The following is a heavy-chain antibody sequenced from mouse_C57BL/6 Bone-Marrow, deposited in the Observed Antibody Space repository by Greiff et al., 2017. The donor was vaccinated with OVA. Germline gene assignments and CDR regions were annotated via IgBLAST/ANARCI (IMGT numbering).Heavy chain of an antibody. V-gene: IGHV1-50*01. Sequence: QVQLQQPGAELVKPGASVKLSCKASGYTFTSYWMQWVKQRPGQGLEWIGEIDPSDSYTNYNQKFKGKATLTVETSSSTAYMQLSSLTSEDSAVYYCARWLLSYWGQGTTLTVSS. CDR3: ARWLLSY. D-gene: IGHD2-3*01. CDR1: GYTFTSYW. J-gene: IGHJ2*01. CDR2: IDPSDSYT.